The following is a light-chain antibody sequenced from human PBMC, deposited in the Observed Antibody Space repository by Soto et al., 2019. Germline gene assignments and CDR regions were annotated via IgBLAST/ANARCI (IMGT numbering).Light chain of an antibody. J-gene: IGKJ1*01. CDR3: QQYDTYST. CDR1: QTISVS. CDR2: DAS. Sequence: IPMTQSPSTLSASVGETVTITCRASQTISVSLAWYRQKPGKAPNLLIYDASTLQEGVPSRFSGSGSGTEFTLTVTRLQPDDFANYFCQQYDTYSTFGHGTKVDVK. V-gene: IGKV1-5*01.